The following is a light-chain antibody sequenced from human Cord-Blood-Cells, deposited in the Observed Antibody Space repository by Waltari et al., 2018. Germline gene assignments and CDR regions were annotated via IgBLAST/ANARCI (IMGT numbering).Light chain of an antibody. CDR3: STYTSSSTYV. V-gene: IGLV2-14*01. J-gene: IGLJ1*01. CDR2: DVS. Sequence: QSALTQPASVSGSPGQSLTISCPGTSSDVGGDNYFSWYQQHPGKAPKLIIYDVSNRPSGVSNRFSGSKSGNTASLTISGLQAEDEADYYCSTYTSSSTYVFGTGTKVTVL. CDR1: SSDVGGDNY.